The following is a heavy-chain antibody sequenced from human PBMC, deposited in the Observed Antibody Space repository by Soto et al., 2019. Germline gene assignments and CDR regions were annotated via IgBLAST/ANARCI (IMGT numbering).Heavy chain of an antibody. V-gene: IGHV3-33*01. J-gene: IGHJ5*01. CDR2: LWYDGRNE. CDR3: ARGTATDGLDS. CDR1: GFTFISYG. D-gene: IGHD2-21*02. Sequence: GGSLRLSCVASGFTFISYGMHWVRQAPGKGLERVAFLWYDGRNENYTDSVKGRFTISRDNSKNTLYLQMNSLRADDTAVYYCARGTATDGLDSWGQGTLVTVSS.